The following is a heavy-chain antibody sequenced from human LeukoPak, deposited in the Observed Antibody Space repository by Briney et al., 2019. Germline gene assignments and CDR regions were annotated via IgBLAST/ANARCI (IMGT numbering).Heavy chain of an antibody. Sequence: GGSLRLSCAASGFTISSNYMNWVRQAPGKGLEWVSVIDSGGTTYYADSVKGRFTISRDNSKNTLYLQMNSLRAEDTAVYYCARVSGSYLYFDSWGQGTLVTVPS. V-gene: IGHV3-53*01. CDR2: IDSGGTT. D-gene: IGHD1-26*01. CDR1: GFTISSNY. CDR3: ARVSGSYLYFDS. J-gene: IGHJ4*02.